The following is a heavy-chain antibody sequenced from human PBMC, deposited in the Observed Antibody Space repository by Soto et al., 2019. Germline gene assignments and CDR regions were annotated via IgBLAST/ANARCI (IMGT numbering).Heavy chain of an antibody. CDR3: ARFGMTDYGMDV. D-gene: IGHD1-1*01. J-gene: IGHJ6*02. V-gene: IGHV1-69*13. Sequence: GASVKVSCKASGGTFSSYAISWVRQAPGQGLEWMGGIIPIFGTANYAQKFQGRVTITADESTSTAYMELSSLRSEDTAVYYCARFGMTDYGMDVWGQGTTVTVSS. CDR1: GGTFSSYA. CDR2: IIPIFGTA.